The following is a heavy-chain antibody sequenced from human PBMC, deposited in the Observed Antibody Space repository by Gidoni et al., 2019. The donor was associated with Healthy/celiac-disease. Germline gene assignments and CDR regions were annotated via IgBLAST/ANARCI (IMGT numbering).Heavy chain of an antibody. Sequence: QVQLVQSGAEVKKPGASVKVACKASGYTFTSYAMHWVRQAPGQRLEWMGWINAGNGNTKYSQKFQGRVTITRDTSASTAYMELSSLRSEDTAVYYCAREMATILRGGVLRYWGQGTLVTVSS. CDR2: INAGNGNT. CDR1: GYTFTSYA. V-gene: IGHV1-3*01. D-gene: IGHD5-12*01. J-gene: IGHJ4*02. CDR3: AREMATILRGGVLRY.